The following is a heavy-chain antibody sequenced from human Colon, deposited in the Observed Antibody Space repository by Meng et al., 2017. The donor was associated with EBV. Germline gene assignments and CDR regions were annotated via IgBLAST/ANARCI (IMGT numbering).Heavy chain of an antibody. J-gene: IGHJ4*02. CDR2: IYHSGST. CDR1: GDSVTNGVYS. D-gene: IGHD7-27*01. CDR3: ARDTSTWGNKGLDH. Sequence: QPQLQESGSGLVKPSQTLSLTCVVSGDSVTNGVYSWSWIRQPPGKGLEWIGYIYHSGSTKYNPSLKSRVTISVDTSKNQFSLKLSSVAAADTAVYYCARDTSTWGNKGLDHWGQGILVTVSS. V-gene: IGHV4-30-2*01.